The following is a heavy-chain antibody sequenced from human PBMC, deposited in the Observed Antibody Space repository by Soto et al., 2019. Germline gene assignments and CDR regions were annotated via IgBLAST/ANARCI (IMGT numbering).Heavy chain of an antibody. D-gene: IGHD3-10*01. Sequence: QVQLVQSGAEVKKPGSSVKVSCTASGGTFSSYAISWVRQAPGQGLEWMGGSIPIFGTANYAQKFQGRVTITADESTSTADMELSSLISEDTAVYYCASRGAYGSGIYYFDYWGQGTLVTVSS. CDR3: ASRGAYGSGIYYFDY. CDR2: SIPIFGTA. V-gene: IGHV1-69*01. CDR1: GGTFSSYA. J-gene: IGHJ4*02.